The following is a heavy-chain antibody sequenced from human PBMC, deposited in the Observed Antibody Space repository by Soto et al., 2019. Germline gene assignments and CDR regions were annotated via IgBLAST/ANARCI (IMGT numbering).Heavy chain of an antibody. Sequence: QLQLQESGSGLVKPSQTLSLTCAVSGDSISSGGYSWSWIRQPPGKGLEWIGYIYHSGSTYYNPSLKSRVTISVDRSKNQCSLKLSSVTAADTAVYYCDRGSGSYAWFDPWGQGTQVTVSS. CDR2: IYHSGST. CDR3: DRGSGSYAWFDP. V-gene: IGHV4-30-2*01. CDR1: GDSISSGGYS. J-gene: IGHJ5*02. D-gene: IGHD3-16*01.